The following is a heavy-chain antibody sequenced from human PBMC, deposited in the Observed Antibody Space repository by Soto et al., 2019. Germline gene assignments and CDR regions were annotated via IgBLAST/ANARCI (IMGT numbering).Heavy chain of an antibody. Sequence: EVQLLESGGGLVQPRGSLRLSCEASGITFSRYDMSWVRQAPGKGLEWVSAINGGRSFYGDSVEGRFTVSRDNSKNTLYLQMNSLRVEDTAIYYCATQAWDLWGQGTLVTVSS. CDR3: ATQAWDL. CDR1: GITFSRYD. J-gene: IGHJ5*02. CDR2: INGGRS. V-gene: IGHV3-23*01.